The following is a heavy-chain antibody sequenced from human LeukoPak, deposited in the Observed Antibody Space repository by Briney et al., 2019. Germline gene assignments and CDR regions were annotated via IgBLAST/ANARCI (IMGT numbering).Heavy chain of an antibody. J-gene: IGHJ4*02. CDR2: IKGDGIST. CDR3: AKDHYWSIDY. V-gene: IGHV3-74*01. CDR1: GFDFSSNW. D-gene: IGHD3-3*01. Sequence: GSLRLSCAASGFDFSSNWMHWVRHAPGQGLVWVSRIKGDGISTNYADSVKGRFTISRDIAKNTLYLQMNSLRAEDTGVYYCAKDHYWSIDYWGRGTLVTVSS.